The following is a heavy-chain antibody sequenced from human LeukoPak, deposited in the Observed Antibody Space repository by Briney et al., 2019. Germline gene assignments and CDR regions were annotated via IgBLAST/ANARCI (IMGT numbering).Heavy chain of an antibody. CDR2: IRYDGSNK. CDR1: GFTFSSYG. Sequence: PGGSLRLSCAASGFTFSSYGMHWVRQAPGKGLEWVAFIRYDGSNKYYADSVKGRFTISRDNSKNTLYLQMNSLRAEDTAVYYCAKVRCSSTSCRPHYFDYWGQGTLVTVSS. V-gene: IGHV3-30*02. J-gene: IGHJ4*02. D-gene: IGHD2-2*01. CDR3: AKVRCSSTSCRPHYFDY.